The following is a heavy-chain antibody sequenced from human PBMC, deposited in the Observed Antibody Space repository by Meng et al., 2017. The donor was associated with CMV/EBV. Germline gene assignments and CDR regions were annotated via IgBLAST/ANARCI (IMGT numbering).Heavy chain of an antibody. CDR3: ARGRGFWSGKPTPSFDY. V-gene: IGHV1-46*01. J-gene: IGHJ4*02. CDR1: GYTFTSYY. D-gene: IGHD3-3*01. Sequence: ASVKVSCKASGYTFTSYYMHWVRQAPGQGLEWMGIINPSGGSTSYAQKFQGRVTMTRDTSTSTVYMELSSLRSEDTAVYYCARGRGFWSGKPTPSFDYWGQGTLVTVSS. CDR2: INPSGGST.